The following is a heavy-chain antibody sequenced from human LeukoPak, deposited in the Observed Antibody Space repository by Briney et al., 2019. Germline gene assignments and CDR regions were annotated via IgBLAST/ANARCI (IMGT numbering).Heavy chain of an antibody. D-gene: IGHD1-26*01. CDR2: IYHSGST. CDR1: GGSISRGGYS. J-gene: IGHJ4*02. CDR3: ARGLSYPVYFDY. Sequence: SQTLSLTCAVSGGSISRGGYSWSWIRQPPGKGLEWIGYIYHSGSTYYNPSLKSRVTISVDRSKNQFSLKLSSVTAADTAVYYCARGLSYPVYFDYWGQGTLVTVSS. V-gene: IGHV4-30-2*01.